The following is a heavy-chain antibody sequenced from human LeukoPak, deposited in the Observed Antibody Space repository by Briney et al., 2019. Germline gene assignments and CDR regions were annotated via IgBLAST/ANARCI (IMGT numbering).Heavy chain of an antibody. CDR2: IYTSGTT. Sequence: SETLSLTCTVSGGSISGYYWSWIRQPAGKGLEWIGRIYTSGTTNYNPSLKSRVTMSVDTSKNQFSLKLSSVTAADTAVYYCATGRYGGDSGGFDYWGQGTLVTVAS. CDR1: GGSISGYY. J-gene: IGHJ4*02. V-gene: IGHV4-4*07. D-gene: IGHD4-23*01. CDR3: ATGRYGGDSGGFDY.